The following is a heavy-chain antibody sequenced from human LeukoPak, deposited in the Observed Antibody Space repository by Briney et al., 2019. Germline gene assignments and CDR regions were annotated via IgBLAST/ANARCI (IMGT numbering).Heavy chain of an antibody. V-gene: IGHV4-59*01. CDR3: ARGPPGGQFDP. D-gene: IGHD3-10*01. CDR1: GGSISRYY. CDR2: IYYSGST. Sequence: PSETLSLTCTVSGGSISRYYWSWIRQPPGKGLEWIGYIYYSGSTNYNPSLKSRVTISVDTSNNRFSLKLSSVTAADTAMYYCARGPPGGQFDPWGQGTLVTVSS. J-gene: IGHJ5*02.